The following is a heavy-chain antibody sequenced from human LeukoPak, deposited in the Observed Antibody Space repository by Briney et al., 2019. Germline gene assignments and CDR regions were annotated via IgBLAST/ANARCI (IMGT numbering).Heavy chain of an antibody. CDR1: GYTFSSYY. J-gene: IGHJ3*02. D-gene: IGHD3-10*01. CDR2: IIPSDGFT. CDR3: ARDGGKNYYGSGSYHWNAFDI. V-gene: IGHV1-46*01. Sequence: ASVKVSCKASGYTFSSYYVHWVRQAPGQGLEWMGMIIPSDGFTSYAQKFQGRVTMTRDTSISTAYMELSRLRSDDTAVYYCARDGGKNYYGSGSYHWNAFDIWGQGTMVTVSS.